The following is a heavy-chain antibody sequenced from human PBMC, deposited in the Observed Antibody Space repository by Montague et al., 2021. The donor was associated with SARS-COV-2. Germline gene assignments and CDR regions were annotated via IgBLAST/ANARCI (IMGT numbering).Heavy chain of an antibody. D-gene: IGHD2-2*01. Sequence: SETLSLTCTLSGGSVTSGDYYWTWIRQPPGKGLEWIGYIYNTGRTNYNPSLKSRVTISMDTSKNQFSLKVDSVSAADTAVYYCATEMPAYDVFDIWGQGTMVTVSS. CDR1: GGSVTSGDYY. V-gene: IGHV4-61*08. J-gene: IGHJ3*02. CDR2: IYNTGRT. CDR3: ATEMPAYDVFDI.